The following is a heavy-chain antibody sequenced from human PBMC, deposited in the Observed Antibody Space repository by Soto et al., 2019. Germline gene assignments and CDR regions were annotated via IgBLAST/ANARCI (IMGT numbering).Heavy chain of an antibody. CDR3: ARETPLSDDSVTGYSRIFDS. J-gene: IGHJ4*02. Sequence: VQLVQSGAEVKKPGSSVRISCKASGGSFSRDAISWVRQVPGQRLEWMGGIIPVFETPNNAQKFQARITVTVDASTTTAYMVLSSLTSDDTGIYYCARETPLSDDSVTGYSRIFDSWGQGTLVTVSS. CDR1: GGSFSRDA. CDR2: IIPVFETP. D-gene: IGHD3-9*01. V-gene: IGHV1-69*01.